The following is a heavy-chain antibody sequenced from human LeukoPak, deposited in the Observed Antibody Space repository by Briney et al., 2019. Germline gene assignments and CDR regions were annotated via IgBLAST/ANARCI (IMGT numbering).Heavy chain of an antibody. CDR2: ISAYNGNT. D-gene: IGHD5-18*01. V-gene: IGHV1-18*01. Sequence: ASVKVSCKASGYTFTSYGISWVRQAPGQGLEWMGWISAYNGNTNYAQKLQGRVTMTTDTSTSTAYMELRSLRSDDTAVYYCARDRKDTAMVTWWFDPWGQGTLVTVSS. CDR3: ARDRKDTAMVTWWFDP. CDR1: GYTFTSYG. J-gene: IGHJ5*02.